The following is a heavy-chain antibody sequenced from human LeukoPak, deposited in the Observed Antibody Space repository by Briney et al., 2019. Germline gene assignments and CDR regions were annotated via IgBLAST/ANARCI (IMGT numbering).Heavy chain of an antibody. CDR3: ARRRGFSGSYNYYFDY. J-gene: IGHJ4*02. D-gene: IGHD1-26*01. V-gene: IGHV4-39*07. Sequence: SETLSLTCTVSGGSISSSSYYWGWIRQPPGKGLEWIGSIYYSGSTYYNPSLKSRITISVDTSKNQFSLKLTSVTAADTAVYYCARRRGFSGSYNYYFDYWGQGTLVTVSS. CDR1: GGSISSSSYY. CDR2: IYYSGST.